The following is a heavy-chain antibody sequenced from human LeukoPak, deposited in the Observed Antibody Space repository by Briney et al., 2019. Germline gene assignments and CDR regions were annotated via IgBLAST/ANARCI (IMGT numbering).Heavy chain of an antibody. CDR3: AGPDYDFWT. CDR2: ISSSGSTI. J-gene: IGHJ5*02. V-gene: IGHV3-48*03. CDR1: GFTFSSYE. D-gene: IGHD3-3*01. Sequence: GGSLRLSCAASGFTFSSYEMNWVRQAPGKGLEWVSYISSSGSTIYYADSVKGRFTISRDNAKNSLYPQMNSLRAEDTAVYYCAGPDYDFWTWGQGTLVTVSS.